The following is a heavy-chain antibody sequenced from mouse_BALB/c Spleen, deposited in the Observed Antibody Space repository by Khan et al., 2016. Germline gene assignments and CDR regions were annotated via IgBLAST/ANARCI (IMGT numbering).Heavy chain of an antibody. J-gene: IGHJ2*01. V-gene: IGHV1-7*01. CDR3: ARDLDY. CDR2: INPSTGYT. CDR1: GYTFTTYW. Sequence: QVQLQQSGAELAKPGASVKMSCKASGYTFTTYWMHWVEQRPGQGLEWIGYINPSTGYTEYNQKFKDKATLTADKSSSTAYMQLSSLTSEDSAVCYCARDLDYWGQGTTLTVSS.